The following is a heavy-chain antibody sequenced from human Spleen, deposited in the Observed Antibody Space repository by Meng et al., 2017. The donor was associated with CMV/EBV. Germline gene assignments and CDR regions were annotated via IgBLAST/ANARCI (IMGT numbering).Heavy chain of an antibody. J-gene: IGHJ5*02. CDR3: ARDRCSSTSCYGNWFDP. Sequence: ASVKVSCKASGYNFTGYYIHWVRQAPGQGLEWMGWINPNSGGTNYAQNFQGRVTMTRDTSTSTAYMELWSLRSDDTAVYYCARDRCSSTSCYGNWFDPWGQGTLVTVS. V-gene: IGHV1-2*02. CDR2: INPNSGGT. CDR1: GYNFTGYY. D-gene: IGHD2-2*01.